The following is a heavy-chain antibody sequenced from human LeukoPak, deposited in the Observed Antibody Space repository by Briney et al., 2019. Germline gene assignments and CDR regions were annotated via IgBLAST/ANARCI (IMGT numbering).Heavy chain of an antibody. CDR1: GFTLSDYA. J-gene: IGHJ4*02. D-gene: IGHD1-1*01. V-gene: IGHV3-74*01. CDR3: ARAQMETPTEW. Sequence: GGSLRLSCAASGFTLSDYAIYWVRQAPAKGLIWVSRVTADGSSTIYADSVVSRFTVSRDNAKSTLYLQMYSVRAEDTAVYYCARAQMETPTEWWGQGTLVTVSS. CDR2: VTADGSST.